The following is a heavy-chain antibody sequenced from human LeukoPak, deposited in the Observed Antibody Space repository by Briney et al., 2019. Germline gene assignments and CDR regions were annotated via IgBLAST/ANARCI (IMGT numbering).Heavy chain of an antibody. CDR1: GFAFSTNW. V-gene: IGHV3-74*01. J-gene: IGHJ1*01. CDR2: ISTDARTI. CDR3: ATYSILNAREFRY. D-gene: IGHD4-11*01. Sequence: GGSLRLSCAASGFAFSTNWMHWVRQAPGKGLVWVSHISTDARTITYADFVKGRFTISRDNAKNSVYLQMNSLGADDTAVYYCATYSILNAREFRYWGQGTLVTVTS.